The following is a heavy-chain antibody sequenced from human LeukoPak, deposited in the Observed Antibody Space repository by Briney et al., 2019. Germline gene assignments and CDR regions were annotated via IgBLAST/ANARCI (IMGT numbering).Heavy chain of an antibody. CDR2: INHSGST. CDR3: ARGPYRYYYDSSGYFYFFDY. D-gene: IGHD3-22*01. J-gene: IGHJ4*02. CDR1: GGSFSGFY. V-gene: IGHV4-34*01. Sequence: PSETLSLTCAVYGGSFSGFYWSWIRQPPGKGLEWIGEINHSGSTNYNPSLKSRVTISVDTSKNQFSLKLSSVTAADTAVYYCARGPYRYYYDSSGYFYFFDYWGQGTLVTVSS.